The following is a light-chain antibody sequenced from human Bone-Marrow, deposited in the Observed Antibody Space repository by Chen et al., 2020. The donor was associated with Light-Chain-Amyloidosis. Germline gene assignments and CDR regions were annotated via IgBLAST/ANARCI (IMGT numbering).Light chain of an antibody. CDR1: QGISSA. V-gene: IGKV1-13*02. CDR2: DAS. CDR3: LQFNSFLFT. J-gene: IGKJ3*01. Sequence: AIQLTQSPSSLSASVGDRVTITCRASQGISSALAWYQQKPGKAPKLLIYDASSLESGVPSRFSGSGSGTDFTLTISSLQPEDFATYYCLQFNSFLFTFGPGTKVDIK.